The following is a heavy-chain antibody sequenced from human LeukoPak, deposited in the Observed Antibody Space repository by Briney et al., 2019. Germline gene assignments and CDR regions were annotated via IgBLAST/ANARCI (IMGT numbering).Heavy chain of an antibody. CDR2: IYHSGST. Sequence: SETLSLTCAVSGGSISSSNWWSWVRPPPGKGLEWIGEIYHSGSTNYNASLKSRVTISVDKSKNQFSLKLNSVTVADTAVYYCARDRGRYDILTGYRSGRLDYWGQGTLVTVSS. CDR3: ARDRGRYDILTGYRSGRLDY. J-gene: IGHJ4*02. D-gene: IGHD3-9*01. V-gene: IGHV4-4*02. CDR1: GGSISSSNW.